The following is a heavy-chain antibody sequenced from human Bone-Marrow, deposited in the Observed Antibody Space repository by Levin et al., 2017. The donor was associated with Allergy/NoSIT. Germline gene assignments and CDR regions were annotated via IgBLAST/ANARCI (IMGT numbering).Heavy chain of an antibody. CDR3: IRDVYTSFQS. Sequence: AGGSLRLSCAASGFTFSSYWMHWVRQAPGKGLVWVSRIKHDGSGTGYAGSVKGRFTISRDNAKNTLYLEMNSLRVDDSALYYCIRDVYTSFQSWGQGTLVTVSS. D-gene: IGHD6-6*01. CDR1: GFTFSSYW. CDR2: IKHDGSGT. J-gene: IGHJ5*02. V-gene: IGHV3-74*01.